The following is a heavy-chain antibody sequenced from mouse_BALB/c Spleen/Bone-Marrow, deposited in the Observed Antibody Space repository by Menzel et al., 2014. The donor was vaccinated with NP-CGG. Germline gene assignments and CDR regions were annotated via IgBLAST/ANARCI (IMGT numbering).Heavy chain of an antibody. CDR1: GYSFTSYY. Sequence: VQLQQSGPELMKPGASVKISCKASGYSFTSYYIHWVKQNHGKSLEWIGYIDPFNGVTIYNQKFKGKATLTADKSSSTAYMHPSSLTSEDSAVYYCARRVITTGPGFAYWGQGTLVTVSA. CDR2: IDPFNGVT. J-gene: IGHJ3*01. CDR3: ARRVITTGPGFAY. D-gene: IGHD2-4*01. V-gene: IGHV1-28*01.